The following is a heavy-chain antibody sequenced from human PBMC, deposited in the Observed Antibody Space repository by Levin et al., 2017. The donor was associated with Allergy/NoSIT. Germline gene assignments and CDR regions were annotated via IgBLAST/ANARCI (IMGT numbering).Heavy chain of an antibody. CDR1: GFTFSSYG. J-gene: IGHJ4*02. Sequence: GESLKISCAASGFTFSSYGMHWVRQAPGKGLEWVAVISYDGSIKYYADSVKGRFTISRDNSKNTLFLQMNSLRAEDTAVYSCAKPFGIAVALGNYFDYWGQGTLVTVSS. V-gene: IGHV3-30*18. D-gene: IGHD6-19*01. CDR3: AKPFGIAVALGNYFDY. CDR2: ISYDGSIK.